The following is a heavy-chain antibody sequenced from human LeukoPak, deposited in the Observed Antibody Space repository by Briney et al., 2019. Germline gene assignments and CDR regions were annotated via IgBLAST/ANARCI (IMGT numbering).Heavy chain of an antibody. CDR2: ISWNSGSI. Sequence: GGSLRLSCAASGFTFDDYAMHWVRQAPGKGLEWVSGISWNSGSIGYADSVKGRFTISRDNAKNSLYLQMNSLRAEDTALYYCAKDMGLIVGATTGFDYWAREPWSPSPQ. CDR1: GFTFDDYA. D-gene: IGHD1-26*01. V-gene: IGHV3-9*01. CDR3: AKDMGLIVGATTGFDY. J-gene: IGHJ4*02.